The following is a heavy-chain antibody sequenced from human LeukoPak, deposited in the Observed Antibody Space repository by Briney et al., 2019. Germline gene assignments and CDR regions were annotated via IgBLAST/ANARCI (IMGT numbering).Heavy chain of an antibody. CDR3: AKDRIRGDFDY. J-gene: IGHJ4*02. CDR1: GFTFSYHW. Sequence: GGSLTLSCAASGFTFSYHWMTWVRQAPGKGLEWVANIKNDGAVKNYVDSVKGRFTISRDNAKNSLYLQMNSLRADDTAIYYCAKDRIRGDFDYWGQGTLVTVSS. CDR2: IKNDGAVK. D-gene: IGHD3-10*01. V-gene: IGHV3-7*03.